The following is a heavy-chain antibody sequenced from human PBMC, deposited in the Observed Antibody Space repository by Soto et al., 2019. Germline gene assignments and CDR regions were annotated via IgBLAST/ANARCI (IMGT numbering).Heavy chain of an antibody. J-gene: IGHJ6*02. CDR2: IYYSGST. CDR3: ARVIGTAMAWAGMDV. CDR1: GGSISSYY. V-gene: IGHV4-59*01. Sequence: SETLSLTCTVSGGSISSYYWSWIRQPPGKGLEWIGYIYYSGSTNYNPSLKSRVTISVDTSKNQFSLKLSSVTAADTAVYYCARVIGTAMAWAGMDVWGQGTTVTVSS. D-gene: IGHD5-18*01.